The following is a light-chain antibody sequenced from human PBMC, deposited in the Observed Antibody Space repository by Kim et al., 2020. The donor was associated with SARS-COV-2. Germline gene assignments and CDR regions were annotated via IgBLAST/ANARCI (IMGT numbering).Light chain of an antibody. CDR3: QAWDSGVV. J-gene: IGLJ2*01. CDR2: QDA. Sequence: SYELTQPPSVSVSPGQTASITCSGDKLGDKYVCWYQQKPGQSPVLVIYQDAKRPSGVPERFSGSNSGDTATLTIRGTQAMDEADYYCQAWDSGVVFGGGT. V-gene: IGLV3-1*01. CDR1: KLGDKY.